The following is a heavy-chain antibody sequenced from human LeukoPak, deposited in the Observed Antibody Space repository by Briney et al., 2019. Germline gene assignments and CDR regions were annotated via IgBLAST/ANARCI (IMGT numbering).Heavy chain of an antibody. D-gene: IGHD4-11*01. CDR2: ISGSGGNT. CDR1: GFTFSSHA. J-gene: IGHJ5*01. V-gene: IGHV3-23*01. Sequence: GGSLRLSCVASGFTFSSHAMDWVRQAPGKGLEWVSAISGSGGNTYYADSVKGRFTISRDHSKTTLFLQMNSLRAEDTAVYYYAKDLHDYGNYVGWFDSWGQGTLVTVSS. CDR3: AKDLHDYGNYVGWFDS.